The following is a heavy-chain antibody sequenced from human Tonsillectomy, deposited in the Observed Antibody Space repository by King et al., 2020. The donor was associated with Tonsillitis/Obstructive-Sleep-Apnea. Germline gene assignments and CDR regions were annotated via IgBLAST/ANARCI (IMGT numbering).Heavy chain of an antibody. J-gene: IGHJ4*02. CDR3: ARDAGYCSSTTCYKPLDY. Sequence: QLVQSGAEVKKPGSSVQVSCKASGGTFSSHAINWVRQAPGQGLEWMGRIIPILHITNYAQNFQGRVTITADIFTSTAYMEVSSLRSEDTAVYYCARDAGYCSSTTCYKPLDYWGQGTLVTVSS. V-gene: IGHV1-69*04. CDR1: GGTFSSHA. CDR2: IIPILHIT. D-gene: IGHD2-2*02.